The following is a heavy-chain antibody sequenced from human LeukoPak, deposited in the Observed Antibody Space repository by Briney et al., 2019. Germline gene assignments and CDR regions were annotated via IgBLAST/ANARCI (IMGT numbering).Heavy chain of an antibody. CDR2: IYYSGST. CDR3: ARAGRIADTYYYYYMDV. CDR1: GGSISSYY. V-gene: IGHV4-59*01. J-gene: IGHJ6*03. Sequence: PSETLSLTCTVSGGSISSYYWSWIRQPPGKGLEWIGYIYYSGSTNYNPSLKSRVTISVDTSKNQFSLKLSSVTAADTAVYYCARAGRIADTYYYYYMDVWGKGTTVTVSS. D-gene: IGHD6-13*01.